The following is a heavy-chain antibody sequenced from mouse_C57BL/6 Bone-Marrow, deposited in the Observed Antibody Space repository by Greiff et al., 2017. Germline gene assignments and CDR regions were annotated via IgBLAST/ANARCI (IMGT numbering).Heavy chain of an antibody. CDR3: ARVGEITTVVKYVDV. Sequence: EVKLVESEGGLVQPGSSMKLSCTASGFTFSDYYMAWVRQVPEKGLEWVANINYDGSSTYYLDSLKSRFIISRDNAKNILYLQMSSLKSEDTATYYCARVGEITTVVKYVDVWGTGTTVTVSS. V-gene: IGHV5-16*01. CDR1: GFTFSDYY. CDR2: INYDGSST. D-gene: IGHD1-1*01. J-gene: IGHJ1*03.